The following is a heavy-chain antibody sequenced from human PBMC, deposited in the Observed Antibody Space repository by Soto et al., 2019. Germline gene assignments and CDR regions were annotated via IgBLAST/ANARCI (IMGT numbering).Heavy chain of an antibody. CDR2: INSDGSST. CDR1: GFTFSSYW. Sequence: GGSLRLSCAASGFTFSSYWMHWVRQAPGKGLVWVSRINSDGSSTSYADSVKGRFTISRDNAKNTLYLQMNSLRAEDTAVYYCARVRSSGYEAFDIWGQGTMVTVSS. V-gene: IGHV3-74*01. J-gene: IGHJ3*02. D-gene: IGHD5-12*01. CDR3: ARVRSSGYEAFDI.